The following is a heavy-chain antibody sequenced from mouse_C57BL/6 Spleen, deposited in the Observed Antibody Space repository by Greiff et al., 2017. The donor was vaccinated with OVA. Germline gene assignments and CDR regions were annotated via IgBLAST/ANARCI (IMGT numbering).Heavy chain of an antibody. V-gene: IGHV5-6*01. CDR3: ARESNYWYFDV. CDR1: GFTFSSYG. Sequence: EVKLMESGGDLVKPGGSLKLSCAASGFTFSSYGMSWVRQTPDKRLEWVATISSGGSYTYYPDSVKGRFTISRDNAKNTLYLQMSSLKSEDTAMYYCARESNYWYFDVWGTGTTVTVSS. J-gene: IGHJ1*03. CDR2: ISSGGSYT. D-gene: IGHD2-5*01.